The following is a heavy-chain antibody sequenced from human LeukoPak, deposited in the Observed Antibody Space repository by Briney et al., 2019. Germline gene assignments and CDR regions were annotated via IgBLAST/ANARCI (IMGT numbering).Heavy chain of an antibody. D-gene: IGHD5-18*01. CDR3: AKDRSYGLYYFDY. J-gene: IGHJ4*02. Sequence: PGGSLRLSCAASGFTFLSYWMSWVRQTPGKGLEWVAFIRYDGSNKYYADSVKGRFTISRDNSKNTLYLQMNSLRAEDTAVYYCAKDRSYGLYYFDYWGQGTLVTVSS. CDR1: GFTFLSYW. V-gene: IGHV3-30*02. CDR2: IRYDGSNK.